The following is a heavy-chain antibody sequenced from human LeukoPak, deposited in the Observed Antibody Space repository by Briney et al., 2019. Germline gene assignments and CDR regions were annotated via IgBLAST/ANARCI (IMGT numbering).Heavy chain of an antibody. V-gene: IGHV3-74*01. Sequence: PGGSLRLSCAASGFTFSSYWMHWVRQAPGKGLVWVSRINSDGSSTSYADSVKGRLTISRDNAKNTLYLQMNSLRAEDTAVYYCARETIGVANFDYWGQGTLVTVSS. CDR1: GFTFSSYW. D-gene: IGHD3-3*01. J-gene: IGHJ4*02. CDR2: INSDGSST. CDR3: ARETIGVANFDY.